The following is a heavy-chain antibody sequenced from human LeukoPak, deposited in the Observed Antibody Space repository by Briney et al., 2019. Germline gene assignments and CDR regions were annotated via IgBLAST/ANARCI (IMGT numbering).Heavy chain of an antibody. CDR3: ARDGPDYGRDSRLYYFDY. Sequence: SETLSLTCTVSGTSISSSNWWSWVRQPPGKGLEWIGEIYHSGSTNYNPSLKSRVTISVDKSKNQFSLKRSSVTAADTAVYYCARDGPDYGRDSRLYYFDYWGQGTLVTVSS. CDR1: GTSISSSNW. D-gene: IGHD4-23*01. CDR2: IYHSGST. V-gene: IGHV4-4*02. J-gene: IGHJ4*02.